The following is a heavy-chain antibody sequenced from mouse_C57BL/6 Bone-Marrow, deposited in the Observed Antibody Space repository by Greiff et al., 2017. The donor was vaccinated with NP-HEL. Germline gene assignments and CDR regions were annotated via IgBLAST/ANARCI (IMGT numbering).Heavy chain of an antibody. J-gene: IGHJ1*03. D-gene: IGHD2-5*01. CDR2: ISDGGSYT. CDR1: GFTFSSYA. Sequence: EVKVVESGGGLVKPGGSLKLSCAASGFTFSSYAMSWVRQTPEKRLEWVATISDGGSYTYYPDNVKGRFTISRDNAKNNLYLQMSHLKSEDTAMYYCARDRSNYVWYFDVWGTGTTVTVSS. V-gene: IGHV5-4*01. CDR3: ARDRSNYVWYFDV.